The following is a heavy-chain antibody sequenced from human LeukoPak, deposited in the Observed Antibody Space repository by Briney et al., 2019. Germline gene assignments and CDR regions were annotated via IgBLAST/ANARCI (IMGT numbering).Heavy chain of an antibody. Sequence: PSETLSLTCTVSGGSISSSSYYWGWIRQPPGKGLEWIGSMYSSGSTYYNPSLKSRVTISVDTSKNQFSLKLSSVTAADTAVYYCARGPTNGQAFDYWGQGTLVSVSS. D-gene: IGHD2-8*01. CDR2: MYSSGST. CDR1: GGSISSSSYY. CDR3: ARGPTNGQAFDY. V-gene: IGHV4-39*07. J-gene: IGHJ4*02.